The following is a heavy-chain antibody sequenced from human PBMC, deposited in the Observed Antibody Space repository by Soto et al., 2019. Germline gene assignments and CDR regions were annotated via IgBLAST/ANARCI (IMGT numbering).Heavy chain of an antibody. CDR2: INAGNGNT. J-gene: IGHJ4*02. CDR3: ARDQGSYAFDY. Sequence: GASVKVSCKASEYTFTNYAMHWVRQAPGQRLEWMGWINAGNGNTKYSQKFQVRVTITRDTSANTAYMELSSLRSEDTAVYYCARDQGSYAFDYWGQGTLVTVS. V-gene: IGHV1-3*01. CDR1: EYTFTNYA. D-gene: IGHD1-26*01.